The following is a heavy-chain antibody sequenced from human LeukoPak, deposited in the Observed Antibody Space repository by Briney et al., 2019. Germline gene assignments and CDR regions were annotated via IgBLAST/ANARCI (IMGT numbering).Heavy chain of an antibody. CDR1: GYSFTTYW. J-gene: IGHJ4*02. V-gene: IGHV5-51*01. CDR3: ARHNLGDSSSWYFDY. CDR2: IYPGDSDT. D-gene: IGHD6-13*01. Sequence: ESLKISCKGSGYSFTTYWIGWVRQMPGKGLEWMGIIYPGDSDTRYSPSFQGQVTISADKSISTAYLQWSSLKASDTAIYYCARHNLGDSSSWYFDYWGQGTLVTVSS.